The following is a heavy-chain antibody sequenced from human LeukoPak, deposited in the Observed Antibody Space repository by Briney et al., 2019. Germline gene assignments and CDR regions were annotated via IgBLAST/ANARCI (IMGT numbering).Heavy chain of an antibody. CDR3: TKETLGGGSTFDD. CDR1: GFTFSTYG. J-gene: IGHJ4*02. CDR2: IRSDGRQT. D-gene: IGHD3-16*01. V-gene: IGHV3-30*02. Sequence: PGGSLRLSCAPSGFTFSTYGIHWVRQAPGKGLEWVTFIRSDGRQTYYANSVRGRFTVSRDASKNMLYLQMNSLRTEDTALYYCTKETLGGGSTFDDWGQGTLVSVSS.